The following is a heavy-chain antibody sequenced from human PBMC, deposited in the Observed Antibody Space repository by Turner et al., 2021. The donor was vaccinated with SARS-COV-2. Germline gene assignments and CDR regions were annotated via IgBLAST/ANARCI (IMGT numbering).Heavy chain of an antibody. CDR3: ARVENPAYFHYMGV. J-gene: IGHJ6*03. D-gene: IGHD3-3*01. CDR1: GWSTNNYF. Sequence: QVQLQESGPGMVKPSETVSLTCAVSGWSTNNYFWSWIRQPPGKGLEWIGYIYDRETTNYNPPLERRVTISVDTSKNQFFLKLNSVTTADTAVYYCARVENPAYFHYMGVWGKGITVTVSS. CDR2: IYDRETT. V-gene: IGHV4-59*01.